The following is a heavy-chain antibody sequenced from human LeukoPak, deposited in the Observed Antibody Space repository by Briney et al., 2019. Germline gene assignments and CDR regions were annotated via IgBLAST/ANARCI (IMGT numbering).Heavy chain of an antibody. V-gene: IGHV3-74*01. Sequence: GGSLRLSCAASGFSFSSHWVHWVRQAPGKGLVWVSRISDDGSYTSNVDSVKGRFTISRDNVNNMLYLHMNSLRAEDTAVYYCASFGISWRSSYWGQGTLVTISS. J-gene: IGHJ4*02. CDR2: ISDDGSYT. CDR1: GFSFSSHW. D-gene: IGHD2-21*01. CDR3: ASFGISWRSSY.